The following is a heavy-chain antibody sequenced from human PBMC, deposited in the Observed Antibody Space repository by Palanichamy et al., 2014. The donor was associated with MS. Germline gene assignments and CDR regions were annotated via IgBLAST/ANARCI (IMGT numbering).Heavy chain of an antibody. J-gene: IGHJ4*02. Sequence: EVQLVEVWGEAVVKPGGSLRLSCAASGFTFSDYTMNWVRQAPGRGLEWVSSISPSISNIHYADSVKGRFTISRDNAKNSLYLQMNSLRAEDTAAYYCARDKDFLVDYWGQGTLVTVSS. V-gene: IGHV3-21*01. D-gene: IGHD2-15*01. CDR3: ARDKDFLVDY. CDR1: GFTFSDYT. CDR2: ISPSISNI.